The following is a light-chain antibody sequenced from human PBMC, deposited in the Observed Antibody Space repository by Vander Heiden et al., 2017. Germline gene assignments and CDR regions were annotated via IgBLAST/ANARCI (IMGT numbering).Light chain of an antibody. J-gene: IGKJ1*01. CDR1: QSVLSSSNNKNY. V-gene: IGKV4-1*01. CDR3: QQYYSRFRR. CDR2: WAS. Sequence: RATINCKSSQSVLSSSNNKNYLAWYQQKPGQPPKLLIYWASTRESGVPDRFGGSGSGTDFTLTISSLQAEDVAVYYCQQYYSRFRRFGQGTKVEFK.